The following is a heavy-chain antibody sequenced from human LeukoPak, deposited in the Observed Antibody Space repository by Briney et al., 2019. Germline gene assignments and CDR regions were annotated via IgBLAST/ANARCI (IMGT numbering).Heavy chain of an antibody. CDR3: ARERKSSYDTLTGYYKSDAFDI. J-gene: IGHJ3*02. V-gene: IGHV1-18*01. Sequence: GAPVKVSCKAAGYSLITYGISWVRQAPGQGLEWMGWISAYNGNTNYAQKLQGRVTVTTDTSTNTAYMELRSLRSDDTAVYYCARERKSSYDTLTGYYKSDAFDIWGQGTMVTVSS. CDR1: GYSLITYG. D-gene: IGHD3-9*01. CDR2: ISAYNGNT.